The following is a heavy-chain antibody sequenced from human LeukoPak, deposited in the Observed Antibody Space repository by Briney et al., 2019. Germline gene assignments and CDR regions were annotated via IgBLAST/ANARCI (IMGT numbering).Heavy chain of an antibody. J-gene: IGHJ4*02. CDR3: AKEGVYEGYFDY. V-gene: IGHV3-23*01. Sequence: GSLRLSCAASGFTFSSYAMSWVRQAPGKGLEWVSAISGSGDSTYYADSVRGRFTISRDNSKNTLYLQMNSLRAEDTAVYYCAKEGVYEGYFDYWGQGTLVTVSS. CDR2: ISGSGDST. D-gene: IGHD5/OR15-5a*01. CDR1: GFTFSSYA.